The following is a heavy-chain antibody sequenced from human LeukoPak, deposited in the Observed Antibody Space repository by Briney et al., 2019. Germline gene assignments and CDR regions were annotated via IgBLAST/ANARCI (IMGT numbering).Heavy chain of an antibody. Sequence: SETLSLTCTVSGGSISSYYWSWIRQPPGKGLECIGYIYYSGSTNYNPSLKSRVTISVDTSKNQFSLKLSSVTAADTAVYYCARVIAAAEPTFDYWGQGTLVTVSS. J-gene: IGHJ4*02. V-gene: IGHV4-59*01. CDR1: GGSISSYY. D-gene: IGHD6-13*01. CDR3: ARVIAAAEPTFDY. CDR2: IYYSGST.